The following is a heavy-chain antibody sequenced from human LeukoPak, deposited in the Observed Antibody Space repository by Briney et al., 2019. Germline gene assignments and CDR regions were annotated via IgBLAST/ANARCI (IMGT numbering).Heavy chain of an antibody. CDR1: GYTFNIHG. J-gene: IGHJ4*02. CDR3: VRDFEWGFDH. CDR2: IGPSGDKT. V-gene: IGHV3-23*01. Sequence: GGSLRLSCAASGYTFNIHGMNWVRQAPGKGPEWVSGIGPSGDKTYYADSVKGRFTISRDNSKSTQYLQMNSLRAEDTALYYCVRDFEWGFDHWGQGTLVTVSS. D-gene: IGHD3-9*01.